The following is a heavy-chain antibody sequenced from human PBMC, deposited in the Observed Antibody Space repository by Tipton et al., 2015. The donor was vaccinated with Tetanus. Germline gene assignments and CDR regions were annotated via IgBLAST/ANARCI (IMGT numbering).Heavy chain of an antibody. CDR1: GFSFGDYA. D-gene: IGHD6-13*01. V-gene: IGHV3-23*01. Sequence: SLRLSCTASGFSFGDYAMSWFRQAPGKGLEWVSGITGGNTYYADSVKGRFTISRDNSKNTLSLQMNSLRGEDTAVYYCAKALGSSAWYGTWGQGTLVTVSS. CDR3: AKALGSSAWYGT. CDR2: ITGGNT. J-gene: IGHJ5*02.